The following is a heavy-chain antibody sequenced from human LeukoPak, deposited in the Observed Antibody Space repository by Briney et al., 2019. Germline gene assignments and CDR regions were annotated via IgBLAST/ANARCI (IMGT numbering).Heavy chain of an antibody. V-gene: IGHV3-11*04. D-gene: IGHD2-15*01. J-gene: IGHJ4*02. CDR2: ISSGGSSI. Sequence: PGGSLRLSCAASGFTFSDYYMNWIRQAPGKGLEWVSYISSGGSSIYYADSVKGRFTISRDNAKNSLYLQMNSLRDEDTAVYYCARGRKIVVVVAASRGEFDYWGQGTLVTVSS. CDR1: GFTFSDYY. CDR3: ARGRKIVVVVAASRGEFDY.